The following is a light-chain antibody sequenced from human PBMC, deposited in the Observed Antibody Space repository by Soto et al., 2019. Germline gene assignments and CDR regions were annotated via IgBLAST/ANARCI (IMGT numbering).Light chain of an antibody. CDR2: AAS. J-gene: IGKJ4*01. Sequence: IQLTQSPSSLSASVGDRVTVSCRSSQNIDNYLNWYQQKPGKAPKLLIYAASSLQSGVPSRFSGSGSGTDFTLTISSLQPEDFATYYCQQSYSTPPAFGGGTKVEIK. V-gene: IGKV1-39*01. CDR3: QQSYSTPPA. CDR1: QNIDNY.